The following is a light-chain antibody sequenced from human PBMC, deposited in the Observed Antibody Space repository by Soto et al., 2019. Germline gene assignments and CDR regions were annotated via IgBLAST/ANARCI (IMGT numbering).Light chain of an antibody. CDR2: AAS. J-gene: IGKJ4*01. CDR3: QKSDSAPLT. Sequence: DIQMTHSPSSLSASVGDRVTITCRSSQVIGNYLAWYQQEPGKVPKLLISAASTLQSGVPSRFSGSGSGTDFTLTISSLQPEDVATYYCQKSDSAPLTLGGGTKVDIK. CDR1: QVIGNY. V-gene: IGKV1-27*01.